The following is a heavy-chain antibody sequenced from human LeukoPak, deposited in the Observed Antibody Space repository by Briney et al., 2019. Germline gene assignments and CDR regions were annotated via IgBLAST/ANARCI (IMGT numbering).Heavy chain of an antibody. J-gene: IGHJ6*03. D-gene: IGHD4-11*01. CDR2: IFYSGST. Sequence: PSETLSLTCTVSGGSISTSSYYWGWVRQPPGKGLEWIGNIFYSGSTYYSPSLKSRVTISLDTARNQFCRKLNSVTAADTAVYYCARGIDTLDYTGPMDVWGKGTTVTVSS. V-gene: IGHV4-39*07. CDR3: ARGIDTLDYTGPMDV. CDR1: GGSISTSSYY.